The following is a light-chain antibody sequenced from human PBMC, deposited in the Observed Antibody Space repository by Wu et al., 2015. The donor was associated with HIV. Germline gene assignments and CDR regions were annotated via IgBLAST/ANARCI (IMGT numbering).Light chain of an antibody. V-gene: IGKV3-20*01. Sequence: EIVLTQSPGTLSLSPGEKATLSCRASQTISNNYLAWYQQKPGQAPRLLIYGASNRVTGIPDKFSGSGSGTDFSLSINRLEPEDFAVYYCQQYGSSFTFGPGTKVDIK. CDR1: QTISNNY. CDR3: QQYGSSFT. CDR2: GAS. J-gene: IGKJ3*01.